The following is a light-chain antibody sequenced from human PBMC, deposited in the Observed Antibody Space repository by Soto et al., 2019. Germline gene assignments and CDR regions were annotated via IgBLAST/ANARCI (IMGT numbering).Light chain of an antibody. V-gene: IGKV3D-15*01. CDR3: QQYNSYPLT. CDR2: GAS. CDR1: QNIHTN. J-gene: IGKJ5*01. Sequence: EIVMTQSPATLSLSPGERATLSCRASQNIHTNLAWYQHKPGQAPRLLFYGASTRATGIPDRFSGSGSGTDFTLTISSLQPEDFATYYCQQYNSYPLTFGQGTRLEIK.